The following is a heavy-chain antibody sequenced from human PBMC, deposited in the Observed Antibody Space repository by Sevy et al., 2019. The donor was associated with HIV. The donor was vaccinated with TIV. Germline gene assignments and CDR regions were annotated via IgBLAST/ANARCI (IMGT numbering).Heavy chain of an antibody. V-gene: IGHV3-23*01. D-gene: IGHD3-10*01. CDR3: VKEGRDDFNPYLDF. Sequence: GGSLRLSCAGSGFTFGGYMMNWVRQAPGRGLEWMSRISRTGGNTEYGDSAKGRFTISRDNSKNTLYLQMKDLRDEDTALYYCVKEGRDDFNPYLDFWGQGILVTVSS. CDR2: ISRTGGNT. J-gene: IGHJ1*01. CDR1: GFTFGGYM.